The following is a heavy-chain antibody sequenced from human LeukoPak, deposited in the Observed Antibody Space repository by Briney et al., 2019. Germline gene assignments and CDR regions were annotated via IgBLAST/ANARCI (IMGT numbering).Heavy chain of an antibody. CDR3: ARAKGYTSSYSFDY. V-gene: IGHV3-48*04. CDR2: IGISSGPL. CDR1: GFTFNNYA. Sequence: GGSLRLSCAASGFTFNNYAMNWVRQTPGGRLEWVSFIGISSGPLLYADSVKGRFTISRDNAKASVYLQMNRLRAEDTAVYYCARAKGYTSSYSFDYWGQGILITVSS. J-gene: IGHJ4*02. D-gene: IGHD3-10*01.